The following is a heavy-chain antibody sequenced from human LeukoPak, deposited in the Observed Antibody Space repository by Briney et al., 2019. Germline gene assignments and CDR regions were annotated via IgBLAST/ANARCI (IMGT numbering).Heavy chain of an antibody. CDR3: ARAGGYCSSTSCFLLGKAFDI. D-gene: IGHD2-2*01. J-gene: IGHJ3*02. CDR1: GGSISSYY. CDR2: IYYSGST. Sequence: PSETLSLTCTVSGGSISSYYWSWVRQPPGKGLGWIGYIYYSGSTNYNPSLKSRVTISVDTSKNQFSLKLSSVTAADTAVYYCARAGGYCSSTSCFLLGKAFDIWGQGTMVTVSS. V-gene: IGHV4-59*01.